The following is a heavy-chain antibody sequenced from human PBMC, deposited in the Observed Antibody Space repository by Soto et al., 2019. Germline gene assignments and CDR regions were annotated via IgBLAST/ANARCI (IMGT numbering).Heavy chain of an antibody. V-gene: IGHV3-23*01. Sequence: EVQLLESGGGLVQPGGSLRLSCAASGFAFSTYAMTWVRQVPGKGLEWVSSIRGSDGSTYYADSVRGRFTISRDDSKSTLYLQMNSLRVEDTATYYCTKRGCTSSHCYSNCWGQGTLVTVSS. CDR3: TKRGCTSSHCYSNC. J-gene: IGHJ4*02. D-gene: IGHD2-15*01. CDR2: IRGSDGST. CDR1: GFAFSTYA.